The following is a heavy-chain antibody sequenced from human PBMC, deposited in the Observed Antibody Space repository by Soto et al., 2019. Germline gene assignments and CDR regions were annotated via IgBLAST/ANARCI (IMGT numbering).Heavy chain of an antibody. D-gene: IGHD2-15*01. CDR1: GGSISSSSYY. V-gene: IGHV4-39*01. CDR3: ARRGPVVVAATRIGWFDP. J-gene: IGHJ5*02. Sequence: SETLSLTCTVSGGSISSSSYYWGWIRQPPGKGLEWIGSIYYSGSTYYNPSLKSRVTISVDTSKNQFSLKLSSVTAADTAVYYCARRGPVVVAATRIGWFDPWGQGTLVTVSS. CDR2: IYYSGST.